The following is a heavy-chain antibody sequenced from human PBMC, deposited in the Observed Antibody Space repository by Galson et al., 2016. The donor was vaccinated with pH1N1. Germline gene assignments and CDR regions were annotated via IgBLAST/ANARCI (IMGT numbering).Heavy chain of an antibody. CDR2: INVGNGNT. D-gene: IGHD2-21*01. J-gene: IGHJ5*02. CDR1: GYTFTIYA. Sequence: SVKVSCKASGYTFTIYAIHWVRQAPGQSLEWMGWINVGNGNTKYSQKFQDRVTITRDTSATTAYMELSSLRFEDTAVYYCARDWGTYCGGDCARFDPWGQGILVTVSS. V-gene: IGHV1-3*01. CDR3: ARDWGTYCGGDCARFDP.